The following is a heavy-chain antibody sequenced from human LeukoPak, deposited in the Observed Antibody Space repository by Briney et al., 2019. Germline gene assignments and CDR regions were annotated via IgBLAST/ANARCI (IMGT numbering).Heavy chain of an antibody. D-gene: IGHD6-13*01. CDR3: ARVSVGQQPVY. J-gene: IGHJ4*02. CDR1: GVSISSYH. V-gene: IGHV4-59*01. Sequence: PSQTLSLTCTVSGVSISSYHWSWIRQPPGKGLEWIGYIYYSGSTNYDPSLKSRVNISVDTSKKQFSLKLSSVTAADTAVYYCARVSVGQQPVYWGQGTLVTVSS. CDR2: IYYSGST.